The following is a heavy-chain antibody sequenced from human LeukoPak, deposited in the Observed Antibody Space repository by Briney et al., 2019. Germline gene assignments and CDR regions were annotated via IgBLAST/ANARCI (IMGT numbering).Heavy chain of an antibody. CDR2: ISSSSSYI. CDR3: ARSLLYYYDSSGHPKTYYFDY. V-gene: IGHV3-21*01. CDR1: GFTFSSYS. D-gene: IGHD3-22*01. Sequence: PGGSLRLSCAASGFTFSSYSMNWVRQAPGKGLEWVSSISSSSSYIYYADSVKGRFTISRDNAKNSLYLQMNSLRAEDTAVYYCARSLLYYYDSSGHPKTYYFDYWGQGTLVTVSS. J-gene: IGHJ4*02.